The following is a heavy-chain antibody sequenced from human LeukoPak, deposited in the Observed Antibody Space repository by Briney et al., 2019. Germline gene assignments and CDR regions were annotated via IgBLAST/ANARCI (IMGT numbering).Heavy chain of an antibody. V-gene: IGHV4-59*01. Sequence: SETLSLTCTVSGGSISPYYWSWIRQPPGKGLEWIGYISKSGSTNYNPSLKSRVTISVDTSKNQFSLKLSSVTAADTAVYYCARPAGMATILAGDAFDIWGQGTMVTVSS. CDR2: ISKSGST. D-gene: IGHD5-12*01. CDR3: ARPAGMATILAGDAFDI. J-gene: IGHJ3*02. CDR1: GGSISPYY.